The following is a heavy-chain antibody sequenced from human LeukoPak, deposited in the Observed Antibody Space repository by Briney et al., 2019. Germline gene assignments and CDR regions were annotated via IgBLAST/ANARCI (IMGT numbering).Heavy chain of an antibody. V-gene: IGHV3-30*02. CDR1: VFNFSIYG. Sequence: PGGSLRLSCAASVFNFSIYGMHWVRQAPGKGLEWVAFIRLDGDKVSYADSVKGRFTISRDNSKNTLYLQMNSLRSEDTAVYYCAKLSTGYDSDFDNWGQGSLVVVSS. CDR3: AKLSTGYDSDFDN. CDR2: IRLDGDKV. D-gene: IGHD2-8*02. J-gene: IGHJ4*02.